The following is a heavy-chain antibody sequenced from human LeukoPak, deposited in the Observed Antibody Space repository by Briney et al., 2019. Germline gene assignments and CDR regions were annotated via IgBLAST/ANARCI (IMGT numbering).Heavy chain of an antibody. Sequence: GGSLRLSCAASGFTVSSNYMSWVRQAPGKGLEWVSVIYSDGSAYYPDSVKGRFTISRDNSKNTLYLQMNSLRADDTAVYFCAGGSLVWQFDYWGQETLVAVSS. V-gene: IGHV3-53*01. J-gene: IGHJ4*02. CDR2: IYSDGSA. CDR1: GFTVSSNY. CDR3: AGGSLVWQFDY. D-gene: IGHD2-8*01.